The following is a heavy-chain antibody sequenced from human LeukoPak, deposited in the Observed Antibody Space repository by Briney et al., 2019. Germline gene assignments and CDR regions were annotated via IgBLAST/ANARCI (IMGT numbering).Heavy chain of an antibody. D-gene: IGHD3-10*01. CDR3: ARRRYYGSGDFDL. J-gene: IGHJ1*01. Sequence: GGSLKISCKASGYIFSTYRLAWVRHLPGKGLEWMGVIYPGDSDTTYSPSLQGQVTISVDTSLTTVYLQRSSLRPSDAAIYYCARRRYYGSGDFDLWGQGTLVTVSS. CDR1: GYIFSTYR. CDR2: IYPGDSDT. V-gene: IGHV5-51*01.